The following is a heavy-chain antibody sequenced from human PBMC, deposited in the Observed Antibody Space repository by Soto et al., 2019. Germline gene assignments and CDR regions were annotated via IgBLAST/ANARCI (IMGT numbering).Heavy chain of an antibody. CDR3: ANGRATYGLLTHDY. CDR1: GFTFTNFA. CDR2: IGGRGGTI. V-gene: IGHV3-23*01. D-gene: IGHD3-10*01. Sequence: EVQLLESGGDLVQPGGSLRLSCAASGFTFTNFAMSWVRQAPGKGLEWVSYIGGRGGTILYADSVKGRFAISRDNSRNTLYLQMNSLTAEDTAVYYCANGRATYGLLTHDYWGQGTLVTVSS. J-gene: IGHJ4*02.